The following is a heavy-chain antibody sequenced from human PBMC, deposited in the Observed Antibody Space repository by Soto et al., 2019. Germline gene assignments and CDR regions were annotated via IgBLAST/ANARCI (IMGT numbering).Heavy chain of an antibody. CDR3: ASSPSHGYDSSGYYYFDY. J-gene: IGHJ4*02. CDR2: IYYSGST. CDR1: GGSISSGGYY. V-gene: IGHV4-61*08. Sequence: SETLSLTCTVSGGSISSGGYYWSWIRQHPGKGLEWIGYIYYSGSTNYNPSLKSRVTISVDTSKNQFSLKLSSVTAADTAVYYCASSPSHGYDSSGYYYFDYWGQGTLVTVSS. D-gene: IGHD3-22*01.